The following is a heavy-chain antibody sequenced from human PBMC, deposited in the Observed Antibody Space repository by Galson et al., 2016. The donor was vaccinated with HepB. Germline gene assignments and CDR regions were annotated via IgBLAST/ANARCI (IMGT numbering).Heavy chain of an antibody. CDR1: GFTFSNYG. CDR3: AKNRWRDYYYAMDD. Sequence: SLRLSCAASGFTFSNYGMYWVRQAPGKGLDWVAVISHDGGNEYYADSVRGRFTIPRDKSKSTLYLQMNSLRAEDTAVYYCAKNRWRDYYYAMDDWGQGTTVTVSS. D-gene: IGHD5-24*01. CDR2: ISHDGGNE. J-gene: IGHJ6*02. V-gene: IGHV3-30*18.